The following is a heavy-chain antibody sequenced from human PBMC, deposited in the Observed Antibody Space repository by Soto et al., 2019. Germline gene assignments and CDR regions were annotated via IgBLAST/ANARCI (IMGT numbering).Heavy chain of an antibody. V-gene: IGHV3-7*05. J-gene: IGHJ4*02. CDR3: ARVRIAVAGTPFGFFGY. CDR1: GFTFSSYW. CDR2: IKQDGSEK. D-gene: IGHD6-19*01. Sequence: GGSLRLSCAASGFTFSSYWMSWVRQAPGKGLEWVANIKQDGSEKYYVDSGKGRFTISRDNAKNSLYLQMNSLRAEDTAVYYCARVRIAVAGTPFGFFGYWGQGTLVTVSS.